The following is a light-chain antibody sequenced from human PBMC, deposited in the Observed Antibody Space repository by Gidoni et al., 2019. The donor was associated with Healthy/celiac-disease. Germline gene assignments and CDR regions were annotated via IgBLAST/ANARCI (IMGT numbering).Light chain of an antibody. CDR1: QSVSSY. CDR2: DAS. J-gene: IGKJ3*01. Sequence: EIVWPQSPATLSLSPGERATLPFRASQSVSSYLAWYQQKPGQAPRLLIYDASNRATGIPARFSGSGSGTDFTLTISSLEPEDFAVYYCQQRSNWPPSFGPGTKVDIK. CDR3: QQRSNWPPS. V-gene: IGKV3-11*01.